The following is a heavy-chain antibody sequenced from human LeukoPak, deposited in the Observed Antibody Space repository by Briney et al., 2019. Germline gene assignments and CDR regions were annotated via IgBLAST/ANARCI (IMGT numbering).Heavy chain of an antibody. CDR1: GGSISSYY. CDR2: IYYSGST. CDR3: ARERRHSSSWCFDY. D-gene: IGHD6-13*01. Sequence: SETLSLTCTVSGGSISSYYWSWIRQPPGKGLEWIGYIYYSGSTNYNPSLKSRVTISVDTSKDQFSLKLSSVTAADTAVYYCARERRHSSSWCFDYWGQGTLVTVSS. V-gene: IGHV4-59*12. J-gene: IGHJ4*02.